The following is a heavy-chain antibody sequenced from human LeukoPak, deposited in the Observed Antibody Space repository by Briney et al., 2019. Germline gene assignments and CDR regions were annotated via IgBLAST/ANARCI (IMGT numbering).Heavy chain of an antibody. J-gene: IGHJ5*02. CDR3: ARHWGYDFWSGYSP. CDR2: IYYSGST. Sequence: ASETLSLTCTVSGGSISSSSYYWGWIRQPPGKGLEWIGSIYYSGSTYYNPSLKSRVTISVNTSKNHFSLKLSSVTAADTAVYYCARHWGYDFWSGYSPWGQGTLVTVSS. D-gene: IGHD3-3*01. CDR1: GGSISSSSYY. V-gene: IGHV4-39*01.